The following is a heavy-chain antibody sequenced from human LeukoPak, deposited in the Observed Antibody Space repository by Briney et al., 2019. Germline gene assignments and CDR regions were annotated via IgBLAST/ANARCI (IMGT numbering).Heavy chain of an antibody. Sequence: GGSLRLSCAVSGFTFDDYAMHWVRQVPGKGLEWVSGINWNSDSIGYADSVKGRFTTSRDNAKNSLYLQMNSLRAEDTAVYYCARAIAYYYDSSGYSAYFDYWGQGTLVTVSS. CDR2: INWNSDSI. V-gene: IGHV3-9*01. J-gene: IGHJ4*02. D-gene: IGHD3-22*01. CDR3: ARAIAYYYDSSGYSAYFDY. CDR1: GFTFDDYA.